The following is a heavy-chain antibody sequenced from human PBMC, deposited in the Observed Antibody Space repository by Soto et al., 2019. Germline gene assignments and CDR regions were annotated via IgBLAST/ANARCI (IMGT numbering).Heavy chain of an antibody. Sequence: SETLSLTCTVSIGTISSRSHDWAWIRQPPGKGLEWIGVIDDSGSTHYSESLKSRVTISVDTSKNQFSLKVSSVTATDTAVYYCARQGRNTRIVLIKHDATDFWGQGTAVTVSS. J-gene: IGHJ6*02. CDR1: IGTISSRSHD. D-gene: IGHD1-1*01. V-gene: IGHV4-39*01. CDR3: ARQGRNTRIVLIKHDATDF. CDR2: IDDSGST.